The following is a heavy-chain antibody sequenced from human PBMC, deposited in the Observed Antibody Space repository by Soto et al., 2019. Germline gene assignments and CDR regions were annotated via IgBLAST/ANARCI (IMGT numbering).Heavy chain of an antibody. CDR2: TYYRSKWYN. CDR3: AREFRVSSSRNWFDP. D-gene: IGHD6-6*01. Sequence: SQXLSLTCAISGDSVSSNSAAXNXIRQSPSRGLEWLGRTYYRSKWYNDYAVSVKSRITINPDTSKNQFSLQLNSVTPEDTAVYYCAREFRVSSSRNWFDPWGQGTXVTVSS. J-gene: IGHJ5*02. CDR1: GDSVSSNSAA. V-gene: IGHV6-1*01.